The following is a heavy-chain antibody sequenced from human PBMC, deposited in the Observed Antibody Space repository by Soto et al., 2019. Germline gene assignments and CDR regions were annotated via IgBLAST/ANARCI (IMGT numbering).Heavy chain of an antibody. D-gene: IGHD2-21*02. V-gene: IGHV1-3*01. Sequence: GSVKDSCKASGYTFISYAMHWVRQAPGQRREGMGWINAGNGNTKYSQKFQGRDTITRDTSASTAYMELRSLRYEDKAVYYCATSSRYCCGDCPCGGCRYYYGMDVWGQGTTVTVSS. CDR3: ATSSRYCCGDCPCGGCRYYYGMDV. CDR1: GYTFISYA. J-gene: IGHJ6*02. CDR2: INAGNGNT.